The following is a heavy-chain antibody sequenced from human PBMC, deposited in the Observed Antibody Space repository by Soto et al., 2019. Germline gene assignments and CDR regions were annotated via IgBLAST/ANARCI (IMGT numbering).Heavy chain of an antibody. CDR3: ARDFAKFYCSGGSCYSLIVGDDAFDI. Sequence: GGSLRLSCAASGFTFSSYGMHWVRQAPGKGLEWVAVIWYDGSNKYYADSVKGRFTISRDNSKNTLYLQMNSLRAEDTAVYYCARDFAKFYCSGGSCYSLIVGDDAFDIWGQGTMVTVSS. CDR1: GFTFSSYG. CDR2: IWYDGSNK. D-gene: IGHD2-15*01. V-gene: IGHV3-33*01. J-gene: IGHJ3*02.